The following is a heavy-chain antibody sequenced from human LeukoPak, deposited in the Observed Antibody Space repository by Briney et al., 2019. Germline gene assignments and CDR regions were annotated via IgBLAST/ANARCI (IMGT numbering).Heavy chain of an antibody. V-gene: IGHV1-46*02. Sequence: ASVKVSCKASGYTXNSYYMHGVRQAPGQGLEWMGIINPSGGSTSYAQKFQGRVTMTRDTSTSTVYMELSSLRSEDTAVYYCARRNGWFGELPNWFDPWGQGTLVTVSS. CDR3: ARRNGWFGELPNWFDP. J-gene: IGHJ5*02. CDR1: GYTXNSYY. CDR2: INPSGGST. D-gene: IGHD3-10*01.